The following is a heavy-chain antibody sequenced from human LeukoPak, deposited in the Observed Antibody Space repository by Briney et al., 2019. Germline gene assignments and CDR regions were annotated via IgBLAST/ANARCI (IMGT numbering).Heavy chain of an antibody. CDR3: ANAVGRDAFDI. Sequence: SGGSLRLSCAASGFTFSSYGMHWVRQAPGKGLEWVAVISYDGSNKYYADSVKGRFTISRDNSKNTLYLQMNSLRAEDTAVYYCANAVGRDAFDIWGQGTMVTVSS. J-gene: IGHJ3*02. CDR1: GFTFSSYG. V-gene: IGHV3-30*18. CDR2: ISYDGSNK. D-gene: IGHD3-10*01.